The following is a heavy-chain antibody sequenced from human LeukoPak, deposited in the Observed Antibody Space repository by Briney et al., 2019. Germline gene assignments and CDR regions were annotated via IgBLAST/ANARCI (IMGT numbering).Heavy chain of an antibody. D-gene: IGHD2-15*01. J-gene: IGHJ4*02. CDR1: GFTFSSYV. CDR2: IRYDGSNT. V-gene: IGHV3-30*02. Sequence: PGGSLRVSRAASGFTFSSYVMHWVRQAPGKGLEWVSFIRYDGSNTYYADSVKGRFTISRDNSKNTLYLQMNSLRAEDTAVYDCAKSGANRFDYWGQGTLVTVSS. CDR3: AKSGANRFDY.